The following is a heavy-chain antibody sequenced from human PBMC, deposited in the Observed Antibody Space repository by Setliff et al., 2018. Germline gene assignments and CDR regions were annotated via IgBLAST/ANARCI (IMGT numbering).Heavy chain of an antibody. Sequence: PSETLSLTCTVSGGSISSGGYYWSWIRQHPGKGLEWIGYIYYSGSTYYNPSLKSRVTISVDTSKNQFSLKLSSVTAADTAVYYCARVALVVVIRNAFGIWGQGTMVTVSS. CDR2: IYYSGST. D-gene: IGHD2-21*01. V-gene: IGHV4-31*03. CDR1: GGSISSGGYY. CDR3: ARVALVVVIRNAFGI. J-gene: IGHJ3*02.